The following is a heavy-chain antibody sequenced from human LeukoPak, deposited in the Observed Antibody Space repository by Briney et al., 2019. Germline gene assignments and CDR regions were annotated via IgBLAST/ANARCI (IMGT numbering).Heavy chain of an antibody. CDR2: ISSSSSYI. J-gene: IGHJ4*02. V-gene: IGHV3-21*01. D-gene: IGHD3-9*01. CDR1: GFTFSSYA. Sequence: PGGSLRLSCAASGFTFSSYAMSWVRQAPGKGLEWVSSISSSSSYIYYADSVKGRFTISRDNAKNSLYLQMNSLRAEDTAVYYCARKNYDILTGYYLPDYWGQGTLVTVSS. CDR3: ARKNYDILTGYYLPDY.